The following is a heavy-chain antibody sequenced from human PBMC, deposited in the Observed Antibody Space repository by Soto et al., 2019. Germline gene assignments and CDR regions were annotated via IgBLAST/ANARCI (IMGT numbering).Heavy chain of an antibody. Sequence: EVQLVESGGGLVKPGGSLRLSCAASGFTFSSYSMNWVRQAPGKGLEWVSSISSSSSYIYYADSVKGRFTISRDNAKNSLYLQMNSLRAEDTAVYYCARELLPEFMVWGYWGQGTLVTVSS. CDR2: ISSSSSYI. CDR1: GFTFSSYS. V-gene: IGHV3-21*01. CDR3: ARELLPEFMVWGY. D-gene: IGHD3-10*01. J-gene: IGHJ4*02.